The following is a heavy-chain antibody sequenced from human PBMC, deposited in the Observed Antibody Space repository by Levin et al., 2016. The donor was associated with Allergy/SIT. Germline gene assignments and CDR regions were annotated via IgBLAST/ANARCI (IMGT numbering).Heavy chain of an antibody. Sequence: GESLKISCAASGFTVSSNYMSWVRQAPGKGLEWVSVIYSGGSTYYADSVKGRFTISRDNSKNTLYLQMNSLRAEDTAVYYCASYGDRYWGQGTLVTVSS. CDR3: ASYGDRY. CDR1: GFTVSSNY. J-gene: IGHJ4*02. D-gene: IGHD4-17*01. CDR2: IYSGGST. V-gene: IGHV3-66*01.